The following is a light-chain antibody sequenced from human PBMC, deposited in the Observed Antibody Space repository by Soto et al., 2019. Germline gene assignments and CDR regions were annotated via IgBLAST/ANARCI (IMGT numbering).Light chain of an antibody. CDR3: QQYGSPPWT. CDR2: GAS. J-gene: IGKJ1*01. Sequence: EIVLTQSPGTLSLSPGERATLSCRASQSVSSSYLAWYQQKPGQAPRLLFYGASRRATGIPDRFSGSGSGTDFTLTISRLEPEDFAVYSCQQYGSPPWTFRQGTKVEIK. V-gene: IGKV3-20*01. CDR1: QSVSSSY.